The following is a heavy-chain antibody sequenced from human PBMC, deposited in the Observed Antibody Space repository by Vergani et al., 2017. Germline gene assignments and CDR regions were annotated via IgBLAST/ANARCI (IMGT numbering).Heavy chain of an antibody. Sequence: QVRLEESGPGLVKPPGTLSLTCAVSGDSISSKNCWTWVRQPPGKGLEWIGEICHTEDTKYSPSLKSRVTVSVDESRNLFSLRLNSVTAADTAVYYRATIGYRRWGYYFDYWGQGILVTVSS. J-gene: IGHJ4*02. CDR2: ICHTEDT. CDR1: GDSISSKNC. V-gene: IGHV4-4*03. D-gene: IGHD2-2*02. CDR3: ATIGYRRWGYYFDY.